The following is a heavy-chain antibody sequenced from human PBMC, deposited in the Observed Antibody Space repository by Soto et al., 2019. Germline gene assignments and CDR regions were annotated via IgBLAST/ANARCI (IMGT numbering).Heavy chain of an antibody. D-gene: IGHD3-3*01. CDR1: GFTFRMFW. CDR3: VKRGEYTSGFGH. Sequence: PVGSLRLSCEVSGFTFRMFWMHWVRQDPGKGLVWVSGMNPDGTIIKYGDAVKGRFTISRDNANSTLYLQMDSVRVEDTGVYYCVKRGEYTSGFGHWGQGTLVTVSS. CDR2: MNPDGTII. J-gene: IGHJ5*02. V-gene: IGHV3-74*03.